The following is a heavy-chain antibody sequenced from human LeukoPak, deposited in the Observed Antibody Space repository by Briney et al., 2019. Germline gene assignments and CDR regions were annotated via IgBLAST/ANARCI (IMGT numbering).Heavy chain of an antibody. CDR2: ISYDGSNK. D-gene: IGHD4-17*01. CDR3: ASPLHDDYFSFDY. J-gene: IGHJ4*02. CDR1: GFTFSSYA. Sequence: GGSLRLSCAASGFTFSSYAMHWVRQAPGKGLEWVAVISYDGSNKYYADSVKGRFTISRDNSKNTLYLQMNSLRAEDTAVYYCASPLHDDYFSFDYWGQGTLVTVSS. V-gene: IGHV3-30-3*01.